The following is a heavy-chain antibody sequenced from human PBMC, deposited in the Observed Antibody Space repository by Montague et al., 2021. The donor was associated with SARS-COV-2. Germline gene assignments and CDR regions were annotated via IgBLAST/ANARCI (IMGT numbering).Heavy chain of an antibody. Sequence: SLRLSCAASGVNFRSYVMSWFRQVPGKGLEWVSGIYSDESHTNYADSVKGRFTISRDNSKNMVYLEMSHLRAEDTAVYYCASQDYDTLTGFRYHYYGMDVWGQGTTVTVSS. CDR2: IYSDESHT. CDR1: GVNFRSYV. J-gene: IGHJ6*02. CDR3: ASQDYDTLTGFRYHYYGMDV. D-gene: IGHD3-9*01. V-gene: IGHV3-23*03.